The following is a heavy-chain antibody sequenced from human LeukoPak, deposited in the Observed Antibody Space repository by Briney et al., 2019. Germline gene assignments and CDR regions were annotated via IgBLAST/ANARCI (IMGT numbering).Heavy chain of an antibody. CDR3: ARDASLIPGTVYFDY. CDR2: ISSSGSTI. CDR1: GFTFSSYE. D-gene: IGHD1-7*01. J-gene: IGHJ4*02. Sequence: GGSLRLSCAASGFTFSSYEMNWVRQAPGKGLEWVSYISSSGSTIYYADSAKGRFTISRDNAKNSLYLQMNSLRGEDTAIYYCARDASLIPGTVYFDYWGQGALVTVSS. V-gene: IGHV3-48*03.